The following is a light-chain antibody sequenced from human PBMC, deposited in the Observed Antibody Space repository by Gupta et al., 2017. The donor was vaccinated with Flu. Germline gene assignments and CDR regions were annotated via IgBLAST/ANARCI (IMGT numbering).Light chain of an antibody. J-gene: IGLJ1*01. CDR3: CSYAGSSSSYV. CDR1: SSDVGSYNL. CDR2: EGT. Sequence: QSALTQPASVSGSPGQSITISCTGTSSDVGSYNLVSWYQQHPGKAPKLIIYEGTKRPSGNSNRFSGSKSGNTASLTISGLQAEDEADYYCCSYAGSSSSYVFGTGTKVTVL. V-gene: IGLV2-23*01.